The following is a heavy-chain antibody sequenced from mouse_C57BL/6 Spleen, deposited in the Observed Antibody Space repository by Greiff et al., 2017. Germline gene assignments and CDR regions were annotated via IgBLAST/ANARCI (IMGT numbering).Heavy chain of an antibody. J-gene: IGHJ4*01. CDR2: IRSKSNNYAT. D-gene: IGHD1-1*01. V-gene: IGHV10-1*01. CDR3: VRHPLGSSYGYAMDY. CDR1: GFSFNTYA. Sequence: EVKLMESGGGLVQPKGSLKLSCAASGFSFNTYAMNWVRQAPGKGLEWVARIRSKSNNYATYYADSVKDRFTISRDDSESMLYLQMNNLKTEDTAMYYCVRHPLGSSYGYAMDYWGQGTSVTVSS.